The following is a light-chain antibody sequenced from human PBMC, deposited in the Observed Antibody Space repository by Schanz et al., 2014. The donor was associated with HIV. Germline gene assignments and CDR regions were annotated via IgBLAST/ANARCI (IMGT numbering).Light chain of an antibody. J-gene: IGLJ2*01. CDR3: AAWDDSLV. V-gene: IGLV1-44*01. CDR2: TND. Sequence: SVLTQPPSASGTPGQRVTISCSGSNSNIGSNTVNWHQQLPGAAPKLLIYTNDQRPSGVPERFSASKSGTSASLAISGLRSEDEGDYYCAAWDDSLVFGGGTKLTVL. CDR1: NSNIGSNT.